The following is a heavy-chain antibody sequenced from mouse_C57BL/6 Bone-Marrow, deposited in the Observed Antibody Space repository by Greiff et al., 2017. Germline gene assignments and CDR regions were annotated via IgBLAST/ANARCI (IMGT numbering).Heavy chain of an antibody. CDR3: AREGLDLVRLPRRLYYAMSS. CDR1: GYTFTSFW. J-gene: IGHJ4*01. CDR2: FHPNSGCT. V-gene: IGHV1-64*01. Sequence: QVQLQQPGAELVKPGASVKLSCKASGYTFTSFWMHWVKPRPGQGLEWIGMFHPNSGCTNSNEKFNSKATLSVDKSSSTAFFPLTSLTSEDSAVYYCAREGLDLVRLPRRLYYAMSSWGQGTSVTVSS. D-gene: IGHD2-2*01.